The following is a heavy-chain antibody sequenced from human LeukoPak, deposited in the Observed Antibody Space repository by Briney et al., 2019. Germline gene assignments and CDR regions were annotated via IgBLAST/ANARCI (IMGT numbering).Heavy chain of an antibody. D-gene: IGHD6-13*01. CDR3: ARGGTAAGFDY. V-gene: IGHV4-59*01. J-gene: IGHJ4*02. CDR1: GGSISSYY. Sequence: SETLSLTCTGSGGSISSYYWSWIRQPPGKGLEWFGYIYYSGSTNYNPSLKSAVTISVDTSKNKFSLKLSSVTAADTAVYYCARGGTAAGFDYWGQGTLVTVSS. CDR2: IYYSGST.